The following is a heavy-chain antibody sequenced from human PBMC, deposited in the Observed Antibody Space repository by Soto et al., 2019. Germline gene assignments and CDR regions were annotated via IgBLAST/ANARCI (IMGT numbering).Heavy chain of an antibody. J-gene: IGHJ4*02. CDR3: ARDWFGVDY. V-gene: IGHV1-18*01. CDR1: GYTYTTYG. D-gene: IGHD3-16*01. CDR2: INAYNGNI. Sequence: QVQLVQSGAEVKKPGASVKVSCEASGYTYTTYGICRVRQAPGQGLEWMGWINAYNGNINYAQKLQGRVTMTTDTSTSTAYMELRSLRSDDTAVYYCARDWFGVDYWGQGTLVTVSS.